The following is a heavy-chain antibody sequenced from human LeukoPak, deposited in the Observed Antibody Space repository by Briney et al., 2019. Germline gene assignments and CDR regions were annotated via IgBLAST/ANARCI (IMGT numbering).Heavy chain of an antibody. Sequence: ASVKVSCKASGYTFTSYGISWVRQAPGQGLEWMGIINPSGGSTSYAQKFQGRVTMTRDTSTSTVYMELSSLRSEDTAVYYCARDGPEEMATITGLGFDYWGQGTLVTVSS. CDR2: INPSGGST. CDR1: GYTFTSYG. CDR3: ARDGPEEMATITGLGFDY. V-gene: IGHV1-46*01. J-gene: IGHJ4*02. D-gene: IGHD5-24*01.